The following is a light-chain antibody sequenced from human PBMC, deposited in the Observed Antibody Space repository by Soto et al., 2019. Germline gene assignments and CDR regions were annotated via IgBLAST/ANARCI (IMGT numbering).Light chain of an antibody. V-gene: IGKV3-20*01. J-gene: IGKJ1*01. CDR1: QSVSNNY. Sequence: EIVLTQSPGTLSLSPGESSTLSCRASQSVSNNYLAWDQKNPGQAPRLLMYGASIRAAGVPDRFSGSGSGTEFTLTISRLEPEDFTVYYCHHYETFGQGTKVDIK. CDR3: HHYET. CDR2: GAS.